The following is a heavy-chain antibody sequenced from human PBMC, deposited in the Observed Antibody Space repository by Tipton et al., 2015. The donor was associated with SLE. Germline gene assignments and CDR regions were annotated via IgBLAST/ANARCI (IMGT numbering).Heavy chain of an antibody. J-gene: IGHJ6*02. CDR1: GGSISSNSYY. Sequence: TLSLTCTVSGGSISSNSYYWGWIRQPPGKGLEWIGSIYYSGSTYYNPSLKSRVTISVDTSKNQFSLKLSSVTAADTAVYYCARERTTVTNYYYYGMDVWGQGTTVTVSS. CDR2: IYYSGST. V-gene: IGHV4-39*07. CDR3: ARERTTVTNYYYYGMDV. D-gene: IGHD4-17*01.